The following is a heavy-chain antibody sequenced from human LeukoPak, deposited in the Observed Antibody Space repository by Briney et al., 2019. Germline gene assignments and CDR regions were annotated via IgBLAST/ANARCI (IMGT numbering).Heavy chain of an antibody. J-gene: IGHJ4*02. CDR1: GFTFSSYW. CDR2: IKQDGSEK. Sequence: PGGSLRLSCVASGFTFSSYWMSWVRQAPGKGLEWVANIKQDGSEKYYVDSVKGRFTISRDNAKNSLYLQMNSLRAEDTAVYYCARDGFYCSGGSCYSDYWGKGTLVTVSS. CDR3: ARDGFYCSGGSCYSDY. D-gene: IGHD2-15*01. V-gene: IGHV3-7*01.